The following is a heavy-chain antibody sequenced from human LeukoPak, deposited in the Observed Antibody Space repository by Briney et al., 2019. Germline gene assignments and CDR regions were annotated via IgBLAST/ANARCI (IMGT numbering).Heavy chain of an antibody. CDR1: GFTFSSYS. CDR3: AKDLYYYDSSGYYLDY. CDR2: ISSSSSTI. V-gene: IGHV3-48*01. J-gene: IGHJ4*02. Sequence: GGSLRLSCAASGFTFSSYSMNWVRQAPGKGLEWVSYISSSSSTIYYADSVKGRFTISRDNAKNSLYLQMNSLRAEDTAVYYCAKDLYYYDSSGYYLDYWGQGTLVTVSS. D-gene: IGHD3-22*01.